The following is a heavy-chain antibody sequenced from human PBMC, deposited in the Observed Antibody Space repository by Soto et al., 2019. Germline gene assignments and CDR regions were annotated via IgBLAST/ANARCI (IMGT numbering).Heavy chain of an antibody. CDR2: ISSGGDT. J-gene: IGHJ3*02. CDR1: GFTFTTDC. CDR3: AKDYSSGYYAFDI. V-gene: IGHV3-23*01. Sequence: PGGSLRLSWAPSGFTFTTDCMSWVRQAPGKGLEWVSSISSGGDTYYADSVKGRFTISRDSSKNTLYLQMNNLRAEDTATYYCAKDYSSGYYAFDIWGRGTMVTVSS. D-gene: IGHD3-22*01.